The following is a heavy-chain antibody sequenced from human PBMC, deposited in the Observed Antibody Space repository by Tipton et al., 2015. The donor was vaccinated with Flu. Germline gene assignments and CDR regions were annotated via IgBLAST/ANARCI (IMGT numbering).Heavy chain of an antibody. CDR3: ARRDYSNYVSEPKNWFDP. D-gene: IGHD4-11*01. V-gene: IGHV4-39*07. J-gene: IGHJ5*02. CDR1: GDSISSGSYY. Sequence: TLSLTCTVSGDSISSGSYYWGWIRQPPGKGLQWLGNIHRSGNTYYNSSLKSRVTISLDKSKNQFSLRLVSMTATDTAVYYCARRDYSNYVSEPKNWFDPWGQGILVTVSS. CDR2: IHRSGNT.